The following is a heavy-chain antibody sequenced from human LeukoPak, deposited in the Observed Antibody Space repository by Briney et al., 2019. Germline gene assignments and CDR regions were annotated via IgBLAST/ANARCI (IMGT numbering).Heavy chain of an antibody. J-gene: IGHJ6*02. CDR3: AKDLALAIFGGMDV. CDR1: GFTFSSYA. D-gene: IGHD3-3*01. V-gene: IGHV3-23*01. CDR2: ISGGGGST. Sequence: PGGSLRLSCAASGFTFSSYAMSWVRQAPGKGLEWVSAISGGGGSTYYADSVKGRFTISRDNSKNTLYLQMNSLRAEDTAVYYCAKDLALAIFGGMDVWGQGTTVTVSS.